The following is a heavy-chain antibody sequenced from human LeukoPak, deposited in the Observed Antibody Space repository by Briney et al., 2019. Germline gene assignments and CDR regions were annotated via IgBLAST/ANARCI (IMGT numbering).Heavy chain of an antibody. CDR3: AKGILEYSSSSATFDY. Sequence: GGSLRLSCAASGFTFSSYAMSWARQAPGKGLEWVSAISGSGGSTYYADSVKGRFTISRDNSKNTLYLQMNSLRAEDTAVYYCAKGILEYSSSSATFDYWGQGTLVTVSS. J-gene: IGHJ4*02. V-gene: IGHV3-23*01. D-gene: IGHD6-6*01. CDR2: ISGSGGST. CDR1: GFTFSSYA.